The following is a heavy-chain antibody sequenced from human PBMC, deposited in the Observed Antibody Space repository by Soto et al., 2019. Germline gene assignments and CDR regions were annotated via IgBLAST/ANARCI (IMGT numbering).Heavy chain of an antibody. D-gene: IGHD3-22*01. CDR1: GFTFSSYA. CDR3: AKDRGSGHYDSSGYYPTFDY. CDR2: ISGSGGST. Sequence: EVQLLESGGGLVQPGGSLRLSCAASGFTFSSYAMSWVRQAPGKGLEWVSAISGSGGSTYYADSVKGRFTISRDNSKNTLYLQMNSLRAEDTAVYYCAKDRGSGHYDSSGYYPTFDYWGQGTLVTVSS. J-gene: IGHJ4*02. V-gene: IGHV3-23*01.